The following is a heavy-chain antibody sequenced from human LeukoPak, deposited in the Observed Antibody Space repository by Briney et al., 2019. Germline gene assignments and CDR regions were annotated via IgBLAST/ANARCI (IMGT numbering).Heavy chain of an antibody. CDR2: ISAYNGNT. V-gene: IGHV1-18*01. D-gene: IGHD1-26*01. Sequence: VASVKVSCKASGYTFTSYGISWLRQAPGQGLEWMGWISAYNGNTNYAQKLQGRVTMTTDTSTSTAYMELRSLRSDDTAVYYCARVVGATWDYYYYGMDVWGQGTTVTVSS. CDR1: GYTFTSYG. CDR3: ARVVGATWDYYYYGMDV. J-gene: IGHJ6*02.